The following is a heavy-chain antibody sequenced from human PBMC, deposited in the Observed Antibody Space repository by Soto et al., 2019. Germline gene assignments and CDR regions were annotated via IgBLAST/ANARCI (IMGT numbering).Heavy chain of an antibody. J-gene: IGHJ2*01. V-gene: IGHV4-31*03. D-gene: IGHD4-17*01. CDR2: IYYSGST. Sequence: SETLSITCTVSGGSISSGGYYWSWIRQHPGKGLEWIGYIYYSGSTYYNPSLKSRVTISVDTSKNQFSLKLSSVTAADTAVYYCARVTVTTFWYFDLWGRGTLVTVSS. CDR1: GGSISSGGYY. CDR3: ARVTVTTFWYFDL.